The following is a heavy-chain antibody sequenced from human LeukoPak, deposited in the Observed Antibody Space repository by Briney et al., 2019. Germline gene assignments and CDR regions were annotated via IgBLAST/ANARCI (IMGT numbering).Heavy chain of an antibody. J-gene: IGHJ4*02. D-gene: IGHD5-12*01. V-gene: IGHV3-48*03. CDR1: GFTFSSYE. Sequence: GRSLRLSCATSGFTFSSYEMNWVRQAPGKGLEWLSYISSSGDNIYYVDSGKGRFTISRDDAKNSVYLQLNSLRAEDTAFYYCARVTDGGYDLAFGYWGQGTLVCVSS. CDR3: ARVTDGGYDLAFGY. CDR2: ISSSGDNI.